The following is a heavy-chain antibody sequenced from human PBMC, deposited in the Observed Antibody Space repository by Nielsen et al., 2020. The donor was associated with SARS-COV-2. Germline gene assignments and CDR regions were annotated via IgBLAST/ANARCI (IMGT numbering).Heavy chain of an antibody. CDR2: INHSGST. J-gene: IGHJ2*01. CDR1: GGSFSGYY. CDR3: ARGFDL. Sequence: SETLSLTCAVYGGSFSGYYWSWIRQPPGKGLEWIGEINHSGSTNYNPSLKSRVTISVDTSKNQFSLKLSSVTAADTAMYYCARGFDLWGRGTLVTVSS. V-gene: IGHV4-34*01.